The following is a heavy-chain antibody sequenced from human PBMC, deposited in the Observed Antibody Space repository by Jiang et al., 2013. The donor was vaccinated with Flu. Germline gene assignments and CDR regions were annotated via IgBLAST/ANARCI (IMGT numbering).Heavy chain of an antibody. CDR1: GFTFSSYS. CDR3: ARVPAVTTRSPFYYGMDV. J-gene: IGHJ6*02. Sequence: VQLVESGGGLVKPGGSLRLSCAASGFTFSSYSMNWVRQAPGKGLEWVSSISSSSSYIYYADSVKGRFTISRDNAKNSLYLQMNSLRAEDTAVYYCARVPAVTTRSPFYYGMDVWGQGTTVTVSS. D-gene: IGHD4-17*01. V-gene: IGHV3-21*01. CDR2: ISSSSSYI.